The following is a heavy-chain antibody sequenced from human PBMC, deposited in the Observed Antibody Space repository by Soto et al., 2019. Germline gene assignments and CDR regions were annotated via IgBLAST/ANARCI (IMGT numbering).Heavy chain of an antibody. D-gene: IGHD3-10*01. J-gene: IGHJ6*02. V-gene: IGHV4-30-2*01. CDR3: ARENGGYCGSGSMDV. CDR2: IYHSGST. CDR1: GGSISSGGYS. Sequence: QLQLQESGSGLVKPSQTLSLTCAVSGGSISSGGYSWSWIRQPPGKVLEWIGYIYHSGSTYYNPSLKSRVTVSVDRSTNQFSLKLSSVTAADTAVYCCARENGGYCGSGSMDVWGQGTTVTVSS.